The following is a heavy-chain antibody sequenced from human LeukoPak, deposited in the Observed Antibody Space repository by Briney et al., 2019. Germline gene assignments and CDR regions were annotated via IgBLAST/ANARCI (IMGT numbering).Heavy chain of an antibody. CDR2: IYHSGST. V-gene: IGHV4-34*01. CDR1: GGSISGFY. Sequence: SETLSLTCTVSGGSISGFYWNWIRQPPGKGLEWIGEIYHSGSTNYNPSLKSRVTISVDKSKNQFSLKLSSVTAADTAVYCCARPEAHCDIWGQGTVVTVSS. J-gene: IGHJ3*02. CDR3: ARPEAHCDI.